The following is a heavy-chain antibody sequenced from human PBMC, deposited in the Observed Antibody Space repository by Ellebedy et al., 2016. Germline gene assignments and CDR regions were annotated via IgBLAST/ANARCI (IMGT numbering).Heavy chain of an antibody. D-gene: IGHD3-9*01. J-gene: IGHJ6*02. Sequence: ASVKVSCXASGYTFTSYGISWVRQAPGQGLEWMGWISAYNGNTNYAQKLQGRVTMTTDTSTSTAYMELRSLRSDDTAVYYCARGAGILTGLKVYGMDVWGQGTTVTVSS. CDR1: GYTFTSYG. CDR2: ISAYNGNT. CDR3: ARGAGILTGLKVYGMDV. V-gene: IGHV1-18*01.